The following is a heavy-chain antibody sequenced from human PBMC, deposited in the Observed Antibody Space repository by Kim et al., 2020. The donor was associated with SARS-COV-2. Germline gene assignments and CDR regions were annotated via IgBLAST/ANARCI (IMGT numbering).Heavy chain of an antibody. V-gene: IGHV3-23*01. D-gene: IGHD2-15*01. CDR1: GFAFSSYA. CDR3: AKGGYCSGGSCYVGEFDY. Sequence: GGSLRLSCAASGFAFSSYAMSWVRQAPGKGLEWVSAISGSGGSTYYADSVKGRFTISRDNSKNTLYLQMNSLRAEDTAVYYCAKGGYCSGGSCYVGEFDYWGQGTLVTVSS. CDR2: ISGSGGST. J-gene: IGHJ4*02.